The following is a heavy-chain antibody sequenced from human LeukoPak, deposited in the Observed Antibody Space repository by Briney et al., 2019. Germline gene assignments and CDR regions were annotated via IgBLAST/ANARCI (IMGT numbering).Heavy chain of an antibody. J-gene: IGHJ3*02. CDR2: IRSDGSNK. D-gene: IGHD3-10*01. CDR3: AKGWGYYYGSGSHHDAFDI. V-gene: IGHV3-30*02. CDR1: GFTFSSYG. Sequence: GGSLRLSCAASGFTFSSYGMHWVRQAPGKGLEWVAFIRSDGSNKYYADSVKGRFTISRDNSKNTLYLQMNSLRAEDTAVYYCAKGWGYYYGSGSHHDAFDIWGQGTMVTVSS.